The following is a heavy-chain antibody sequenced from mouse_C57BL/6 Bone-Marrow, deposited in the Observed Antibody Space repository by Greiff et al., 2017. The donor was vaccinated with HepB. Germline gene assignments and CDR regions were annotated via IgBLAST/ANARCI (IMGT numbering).Heavy chain of an antibody. CDR3: VRAAGTGWYFDV. V-gene: IGHV10-3*01. CDR1: GFTFNTYA. CDR2: IRSKSSNYAT. D-gene: IGHD4-1*01. J-gene: IGHJ1*03. Sequence: DVHLVESGGGLVQPKGSLKLSCAASGFTFNTYAMHWVRQAPGKGLEWVARIRSKSSNYATYYADSVKDRFTISRDDSQSMLYLQMNNLKTEDTAMYYCVRAAGTGWYFDVWGTGTTVTVSS.